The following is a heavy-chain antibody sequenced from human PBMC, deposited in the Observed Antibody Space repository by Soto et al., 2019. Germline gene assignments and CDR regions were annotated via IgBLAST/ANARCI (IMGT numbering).Heavy chain of an antibody. Sequence: SVTLSLTCTVSGVSISSGGYYWRWIRQHPGKGLEWIGYIYYSGSTYYNPSLKSRVTISVDTSKNQFSLKLSSVTAADTAVYYCAREESSSWYDNWFDPWGQGTLVTVSS. D-gene: IGHD6-13*01. J-gene: IGHJ5*02. CDR2: IYYSGST. V-gene: IGHV4-31*03. CDR1: GVSISSGGYY. CDR3: AREESSSWYDNWFDP.